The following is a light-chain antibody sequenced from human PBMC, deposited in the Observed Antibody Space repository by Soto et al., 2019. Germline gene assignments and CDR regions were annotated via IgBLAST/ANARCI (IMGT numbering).Light chain of an antibody. V-gene: IGKV3-20*01. J-gene: IGKJ1*01. CDR1: QSVSSSY. CDR3: QQYGSSPRT. CDR2: GAS. Sequence: IVLTQSPGTLSLSPGDRATLSCRASQSVSSSYLAWYQQKPGQAPRLLIYGASSRATGIPDRFSGSGSGTDFTLTIRRLEPEDFAVYYCQQYGSSPRTFGQGTKVESK.